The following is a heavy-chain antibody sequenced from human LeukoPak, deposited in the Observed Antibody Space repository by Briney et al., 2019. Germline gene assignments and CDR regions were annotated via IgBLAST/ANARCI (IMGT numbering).Heavy chain of an antibody. V-gene: IGHV4-59*08. J-gene: IGHJ3*01. CDR2: IYYSGST. CDR3: AGDVMSTALDAFDV. Sequence: SETLSLTCTVSGGSISSYYWSWIRQPPGKGLEWIGYIYYSGSTNYNPSLKSRVTISVDTSKNQFSLKLSSVTAADTAVYYCAGDVMSTALDAFDVWGQGTMVTVSS. CDR1: GGSISSYY. D-gene: IGHD1-1*01.